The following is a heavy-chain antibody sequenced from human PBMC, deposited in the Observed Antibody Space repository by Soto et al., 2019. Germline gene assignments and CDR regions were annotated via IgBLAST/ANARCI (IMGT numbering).Heavy chain of an antibody. CDR3: ARGRTVNFYGMDV. CDR1: GYTFTDHY. CDR2: INPHSGDT. D-gene: IGHD4-17*01. J-gene: IGHJ6*02. V-gene: IGHV1-2*02. Sequence: QVQLVQSGAEVKKPGASVKVSYVASGYTFTDHYIHWVRQAPGQGLEWMGWINPHSGDTIYAQKFQGRVTRTRDTSISTAYMDLSRLRSDDTAVYYCARGRTVNFYGMDVWGHGTTVTVSS.